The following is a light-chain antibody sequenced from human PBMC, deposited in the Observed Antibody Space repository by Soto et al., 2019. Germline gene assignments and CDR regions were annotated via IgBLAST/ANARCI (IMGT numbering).Light chain of an antibody. Sequence: EIVLTQSPATLSSSPGERATLSCRASQTVSSKLAWYQHKPGQAPRLLIYDTSNRATGIPARFSGSGSGTDFTLTISRLEPEDSAVYYCQHYDSSPPYTFGQGTKVDI. CDR1: QTVSSK. V-gene: IGKV3-20*01. CDR3: QHYDSSPPYT. CDR2: DTS. J-gene: IGKJ2*01.